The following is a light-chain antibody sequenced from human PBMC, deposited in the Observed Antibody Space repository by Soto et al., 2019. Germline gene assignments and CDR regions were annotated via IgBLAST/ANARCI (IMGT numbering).Light chain of an antibody. CDR3: SSYTSSSLLV. CDR2: DVS. J-gene: IGLJ2*01. CDR1: SSDVGGYNS. Sequence: QSVLTQPASVSGSPGQSITISCTGTSSDVGGYNSVSWYQQHPGKVPKLMIYDVSNRPSGVSDRFSGSKSGNAAALTIYGLQAEDEADYYCSSYTSSSLLVFGGGTQLTVL. V-gene: IGLV2-14*01.